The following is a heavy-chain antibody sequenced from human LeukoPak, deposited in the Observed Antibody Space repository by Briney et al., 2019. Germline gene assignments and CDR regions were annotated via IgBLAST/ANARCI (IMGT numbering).Heavy chain of an antibody. D-gene: IGHD1-26*01. J-gene: IGHJ4*02. V-gene: IGHV1-8*02. CDR2: INPNSGDT. Sequence: GASVKVSCKASGYTFTGYYMHWVRQAPGQGLEWMGWINPNSGDTGYAQKFQGRVTMTRNTSISTAYMELSSLRSEDTAVYYCARLGPGLGSDYWGQGTLVTVSS. CDR1: GYTFTGYY. CDR3: ARLGPGLGSDY.